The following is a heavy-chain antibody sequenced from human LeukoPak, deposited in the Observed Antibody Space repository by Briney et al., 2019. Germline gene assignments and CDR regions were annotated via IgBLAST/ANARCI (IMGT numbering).Heavy chain of an antibody. D-gene: IGHD3-3*01. CDR1: GFTFSGYW. V-gene: IGHV3-74*03. CDR2: IDNDGHGI. J-gene: IGHJ6*03. Sequence: GGSLRLSCAASGFTFSGYWMHWVRQGPEKGLELVSRIDNDGHGILYADSVRGRFTTSRDNAKNTLYLQMNNLRFEDTAVYYCATGGGWVPSFGVVTHIDVWGKGTTVTVSS. CDR3: ATGGGWVPSFGVVTHIDV.